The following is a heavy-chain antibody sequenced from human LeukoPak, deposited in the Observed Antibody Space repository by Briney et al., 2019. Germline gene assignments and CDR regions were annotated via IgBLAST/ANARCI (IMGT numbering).Heavy chain of an antibody. Sequence: GGSLRLSCAASGFTVSSNYMSWVRQAPGKGLEWVSVIYSGGSTYYADSVKGRFTISRDNSKNTLYLQMNSLRAEDTAVYYCARALAYCRGDCSSYFDYWGQGTLVTVSS. CDR2: IYSGGST. J-gene: IGHJ4*02. CDR3: ARALAYCRGDCSSYFDY. D-gene: IGHD2-21*02. V-gene: IGHV3-53*01. CDR1: GFTVSSNY.